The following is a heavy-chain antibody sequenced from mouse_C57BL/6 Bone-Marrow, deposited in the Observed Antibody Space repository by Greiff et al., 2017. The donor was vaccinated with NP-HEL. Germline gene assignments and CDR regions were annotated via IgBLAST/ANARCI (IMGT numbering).Heavy chain of an antibody. CDR3: ASRGYGGYDDGFAY. Sequence: QVQLKESGPGLVAPSQSLSITCTVSGFSLTSYGVDWVRQSPGKGLEWLGVIWGVGSTNYNSALKSRLSISKGNSKSQVFLKMNSLQTDDTAMYYCASRGYGGYDDGFAYWGQGTLVTVSA. D-gene: IGHD2-2*01. CDR2: IWGVGST. CDR1: GFSLTSYG. V-gene: IGHV2-6*01. J-gene: IGHJ3*01.